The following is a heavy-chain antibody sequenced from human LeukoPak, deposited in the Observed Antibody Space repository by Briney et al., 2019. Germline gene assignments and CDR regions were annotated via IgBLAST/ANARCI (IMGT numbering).Heavy chain of an antibody. CDR2: IIPIFGTA. J-gene: IGHJ4*02. CDR3: ARDTWLQLDY. Sequence: ASVKVSCKASGGTFSSYAISWMGQAPGQGLEWMGRIIPIFGTANYAQKFQGRVTITADKSTSTAYMELSSLRSEDTAVYYCARDTWLQLDYWGQGTLVTVSS. D-gene: IGHD5-24*01. V-gene: IGHV1-69*06. CDR1: GGTFSSYA.